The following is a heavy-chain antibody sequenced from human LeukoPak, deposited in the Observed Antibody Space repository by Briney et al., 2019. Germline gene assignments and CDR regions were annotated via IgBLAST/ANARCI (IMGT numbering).Heavy chain of an antibody. CDR2: ISSSGSTI. CDR3: ARRVYSSSWYQDYYYYYMDV. V-gene: IGHV3-48*01. CDR1: GFTFSSYW. D-gene: IGHD6-13*01. J-gene: IGHJ6*03. Sequence: GGSLRLSCAASGFTFSSYWMHWVRQAPGKGLEWVSYISSSGSTIYYPDSVKGRFTISRDNAKNSLYLQMNSLRAEDTAVYYCARRVYSSSWYQDYYYYYMDVWGKGTTVTVSS.